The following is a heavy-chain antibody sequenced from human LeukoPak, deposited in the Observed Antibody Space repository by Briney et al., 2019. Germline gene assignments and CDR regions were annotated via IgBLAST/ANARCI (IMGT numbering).Heavy chain of an antibody. J-gene: IGHJ5*01. CDR3: AKDRHAPGRYCSSTSCFPFDS. V-gene: IGHV3-23*01. D-gene: IGHD2-2*01. Sequence: PGGSLRLSCAASGFTFSKYGMAWFRQAPGKGLEWVSGISGSGGSTYYADSVKGRFTISRDNTKNTLHLQMNSLRAEDTAVYYCAKDRHAPGRYCSSTSCFPFDSWGQGTLVTVSS. CDR2: ISGSGGST. CDR1: GFTFSKYG.